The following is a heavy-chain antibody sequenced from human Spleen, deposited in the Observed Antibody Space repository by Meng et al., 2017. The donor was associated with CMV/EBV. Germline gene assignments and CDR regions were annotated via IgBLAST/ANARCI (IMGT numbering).Heavy chain of an antibody. V-gene: IGHV3-11*04. Sequence: GGSLRLSCAASGFTFSDYYMTWNRQAPGMGLEWVSYINSYDNTIYYADSMKGRFTICRDNAENSLCLQMNNLRAEDTAVYCCARGRRQLAGYYWGQGTRVTVSS. CDR1: GFTFSDYY. J-gene: IGHJ4*02. D-gene: IGHD6-13*01. CDR2: INSYDNTI. CDR3: ARGRRQLAGYY.